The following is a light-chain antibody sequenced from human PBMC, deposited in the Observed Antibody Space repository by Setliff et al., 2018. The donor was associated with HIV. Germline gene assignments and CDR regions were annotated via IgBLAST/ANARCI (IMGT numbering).Light chain of an antibody. CDR1: SSDVGSYSL. CDR3: CSYAGSRIFYV. J-gene: IGLJ1*01. Sequence: QSVLAQPASVSGSPGQSITISCTGTSSDVGSYSLVSWYQQHPGKAPKLMIYEVSKRPSGVSNRFSGSKSGNTASLTISGLQAEDEADYYCCSYAGSRIFYVFGTGTKVTVL. CDR2: EVS. V-gene: IGLV2-23*02.